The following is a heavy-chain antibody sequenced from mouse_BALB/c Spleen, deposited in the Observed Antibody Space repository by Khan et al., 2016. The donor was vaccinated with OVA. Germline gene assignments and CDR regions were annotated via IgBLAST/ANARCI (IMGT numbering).Heavy chain of an antibody. J-gene: IGHJ3*01. CDR1: GYSITSEYA. CDR3: ARKDYYDYDPFPY. Sequence: EVQLVESGPGLVKPSQSLSLTCTVTGYSITSEYAWNWIRQFPGNKLEWMGYINYSGHTRFNPSLKSRTSITRDTSKNQFFLQLNSVNTEDTATYYCARKDYYDYDPFPYGGKGTLVNVT. CDR2: INYSGHT. V-gene: IGHV3-2*02. D-gene: IGHD2-4*01.